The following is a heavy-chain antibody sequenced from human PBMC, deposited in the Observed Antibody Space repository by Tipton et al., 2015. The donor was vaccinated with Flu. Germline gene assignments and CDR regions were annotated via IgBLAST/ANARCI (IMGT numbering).Heavy chain of an antibody. Sequence: TLSLTCSVFGDSIGSLYYWAWIRQPPGRGLEWIGNIHHSGNTYQNPSLKSRVTISVDKSKNQFSLKLSSVTAADTAVYYCARHTGDSVRGIIDYWGQGTLVTVSS. J-gene: IGHJ4*02. CDR3: ARHTGDSVRGIIDY. CDR2: IHHSGNT. D-gene: IGHD3-10*02. CDR1: GDSIGSLYY. V-gene: IGHV4-38-2*01.